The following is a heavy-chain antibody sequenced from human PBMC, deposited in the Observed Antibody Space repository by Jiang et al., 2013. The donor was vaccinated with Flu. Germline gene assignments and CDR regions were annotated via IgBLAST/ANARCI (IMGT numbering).Heavy chain of an antibody. J-gene: IGHJ4*02. CDR3: ARGRSSGWSFFDY. CDR1: GGSISPYY. CDR2: GFYTGST. D-gene: IGHD6-19*01. V-gene: IGHV4-59*01. Sequence: GSGLVKPSETLSLTCHVTGGSISPYYWSWIRQTPGKGLEWLGYGFYTGSTNYSPSLKGRLTISVDTSKNQVSLKLNSVTAADTALYFCARGRSSGWSFFDYWGQGTQVTVS.